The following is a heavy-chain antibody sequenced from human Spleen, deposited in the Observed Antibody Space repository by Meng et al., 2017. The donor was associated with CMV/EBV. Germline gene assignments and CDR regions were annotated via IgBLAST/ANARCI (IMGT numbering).Heavy chain of an antibody. V-gene: IGHV1-46*01. CDR2: INPTGDFI. D-gene: IGHD6-13*01. CDR3: ARELEQQLSGMDV. Sequence: ASVKVSCKASGYSLSSYYMHWVRQAPGQGLEWMAMINPTGDFIRYAQKFQGRVTVTRDTSASRVYLDLNSLRSEDTAVYYCARELEQQLSGMDVWGQGTTVTVSS. J-gene: IGHJ6*02. CDR1: GYSLSSYY.